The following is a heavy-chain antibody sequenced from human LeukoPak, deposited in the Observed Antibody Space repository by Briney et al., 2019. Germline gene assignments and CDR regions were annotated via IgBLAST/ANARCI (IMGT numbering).Heavy chain of an antibody. Sequence: GGSLRLSCAASGFTLSSYEMNWVRQAPGEGLEWVSYISSSGSTIYYADSVKGRFTISRDNAKNSLYLQMNRLRAEDTAVYYCAELGITMSGGVWGKGTTVTISS. D-gene: IGHD3-10*02. J-gene: IGHJ6*04. CDR3: AELGITMSGGV. CDR1: GFTLSSYE. CDR2: ISSSGSTI. V-gene: IGHV3-48*03.